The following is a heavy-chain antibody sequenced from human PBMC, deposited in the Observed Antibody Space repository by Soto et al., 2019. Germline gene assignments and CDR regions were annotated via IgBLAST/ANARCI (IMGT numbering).Heavy chain of an antibody. CDR3: TRGSTGTTFHYYYGMDV. CDR2: IRSKAYGGTT. J-gene: IGHJ6*02. CDR1: GFTFGDYA. V-gene: IGHV3-49*04. Sequence: GGSLRLSCTASGFTFGDYAMSWVRQAPGKGLEWVGFIRSKAYGGTTEYAASVKGRFTISRDDSKSIAYLQMNSLKTEDTAVYYCTRGSTGTTFHYYYGMDVWGQGTAVTVSS. D-gene: IGHD1-7*01.